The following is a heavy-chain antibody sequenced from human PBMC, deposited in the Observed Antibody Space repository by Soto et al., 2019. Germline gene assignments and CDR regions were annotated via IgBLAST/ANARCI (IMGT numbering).Heavy chain of an antibody. J-gene: IGHJ6*02. V-gene: IGHV3-11*01. CDR1: GFTFSDYY. D-gene: IGHD6-13*01. CDR2: INRSGSIK. CDR3: TRGGDTAAPVDV. Sequence: GGSLRLSCAASGFTFSDYYMSWIRQAPGRGLEWISYINRSGSIKYYVDSVKGRFTISRDNAKNSLYLQMNSLRAEDTAIYYCTRGGDTAAPVDVWGQGTPVTVS.